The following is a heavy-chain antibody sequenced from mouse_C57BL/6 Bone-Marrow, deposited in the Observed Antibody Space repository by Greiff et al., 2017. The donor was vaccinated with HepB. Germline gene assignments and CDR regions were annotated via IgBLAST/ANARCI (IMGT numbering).Heavy chain of an antibody. J-gene: IGHJ3*01. V-gene: IGHV5-17*01. CDR3: ARREDWERFAY. CDR1: GFTFSDYG. CDR2: ISSGSSTI. D-gene: IGHD4-1*01. Sequence: EVMLVESGGGLVKPGGSLKLSCAASGFTFSDYGMHWVRQAPEKGLEWVAYISSGSSTIYYADTVKGRFTISRDNAKNTLFLQMTSLRSEDTAMYYCARREDWERFAYWGQGTLVTVSA.